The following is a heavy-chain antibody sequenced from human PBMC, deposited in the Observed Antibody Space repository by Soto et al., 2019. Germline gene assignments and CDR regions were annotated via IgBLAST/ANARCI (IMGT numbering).Heavy chain of an antibody. CDR1: GYTFTSYG. Sequence: ASVKVSCKASGYTFTSYGISWVRQAPGQGLEWMGWISAYNGNTNYAQKLQGRVTMTTDTSTSTAYMELRSLRSDDTAVYYCASRRYYDILTGPGDASDIWGQGTMVTVSS. CDR2: ISAYNGNT. V-gene: IGHV1-18*01. CDR3: ASRRYYDILTGPGDASDI. J-gene: IGHJ3*02. D-gene: IGHD3-9*01.